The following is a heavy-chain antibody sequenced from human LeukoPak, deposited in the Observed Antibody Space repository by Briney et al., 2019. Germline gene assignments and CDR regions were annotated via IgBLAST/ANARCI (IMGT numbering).Heavy chain of an antibody. D-gene: IGHD1-26*01. CDR3: AKDRRGGSYYAATLDI. Sequence: GXSLRLSCAASGFTFSSYAMSWVRQAPGKGVEWVSGISDSGDITYYADSVKGRVTISRDNYKNTVYVKMNSLRVEDTAVYFCAKDRRGGSYYAATLDIWGPGTMVTVSS. V-gene: IGHV3-23*01. CDR2: ISDSGDIT. CDR1: GFTFSSYA. J-gene: IGHJ3*02.